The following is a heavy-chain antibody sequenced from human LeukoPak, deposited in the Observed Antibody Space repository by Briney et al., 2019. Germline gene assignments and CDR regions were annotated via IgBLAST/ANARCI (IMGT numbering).Heavy chain of an antibody. Sequence: GGSLRLXCAASGFTFRNAWMTWVRQAPGQGLEWVGRIKSKTDGGTTDYAAPVKVRFTISRDDSKNTLYLQMNSLKTEDTALYYCTTTYNYDSSGPIVDYWGQGTLVTVSS. J-gene: IGHJ4*02. D-gene: IGHD3-22*01. CDR3: TTTYNYDSSGPIVDY. CDR2: IKSKTDGGTT. V-gene: IGHV3-15*01. CDR1: GFTFRNAW.